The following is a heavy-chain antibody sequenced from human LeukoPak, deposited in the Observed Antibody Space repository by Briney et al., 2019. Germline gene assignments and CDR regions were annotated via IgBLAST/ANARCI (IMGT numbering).Heavy chain of an antibody. CDR2: ISANGHNT. Sequence: PGGSLRLSCSASGFTFSNFAMHWVRQAPGKGLEYVSAISANGHNTYYADSLKGRFTVSRDNTKNTVSLQMSSLRTEDTAVYYCAKSLRAISGSSGYYSFSDYWGQGTLVTVSS. D-gene: IGHD3-22*01. V-gene: IGHV3-64D*09. CDR1: GFTFSNFA. J-gene: IGHJ4*02. CDR3: AKSLRAISGSSGYYSFSDY.